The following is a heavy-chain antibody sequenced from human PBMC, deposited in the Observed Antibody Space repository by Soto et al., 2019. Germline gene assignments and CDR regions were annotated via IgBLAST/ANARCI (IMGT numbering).Heavy chain of an antibody. V-gene: IGHV3-13*01. CDR3: ARGADYGGNALSYGMDV. D-gene: IGHD4-17*01. CDR1: GFTFSSYD. J-gene: IGHJ6*02. Sequence: GGSLRLSCAASGFTFSSYDMHWVRQATGKGLEWVSAIGTAGDTYYPGSVKGRFTISRENAKNSLYLQMNSLRAEDTAVYYCARGADYGGNALSYGMDVWGQGTTVTVSS. CDR2: IGTAGDT.